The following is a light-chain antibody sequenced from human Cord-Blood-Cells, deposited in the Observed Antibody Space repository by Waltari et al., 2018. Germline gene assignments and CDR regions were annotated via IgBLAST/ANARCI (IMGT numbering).Light chain of an antibody. CDR2: HCS. V-gene: IGLV3-1*01. Sequence: SYELTPPPSVSVSPGQTASITCSGDKFADTYACWYQQKLGQAPVLVIYHCSKRPTGIPERLSGSNSGNTATLTISGTQAMDEADYYCQAWDSSTAWVFGGGTKLTVL. CDR1: KFADTY. J-gene: IGLJ2*01. CDR3: QAWDSSTAWV.